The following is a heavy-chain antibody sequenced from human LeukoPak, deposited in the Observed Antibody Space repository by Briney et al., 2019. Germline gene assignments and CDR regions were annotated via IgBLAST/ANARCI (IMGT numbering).Heavy chain of an antibody. CDR2: IYYSGST. V-gene: IGHV4-59*01. Sequence: SETLSLTCTVSGGSISSYYWSWIRQPPGKGLEWIGYIYYSGSTNYNPSLKSRVTISVDTSKNQFSLKLSSVTAADTVVYYCARELGGLWFGEPSGMDVWGQGTTVTVSS. CDR3: ARELGGLWFGEPSGMDV. CDR1: GGSISSYY. D-gene: IGHD3-10*01. J-gene: IGHJ6*02.